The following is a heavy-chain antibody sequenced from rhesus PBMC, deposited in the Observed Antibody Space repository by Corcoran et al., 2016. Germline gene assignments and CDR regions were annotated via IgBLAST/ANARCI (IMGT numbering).Heavy chain of an antibody. J-gene: IGHJ4*01. D-gene: IGHD6-25*01. Sequence: EVQLVQSGAEVKRPGESLKISCRTSGYSFTSYWLSWVRQMPGKGLEWRGAIDPSDSEMRYNPSFQGQVTIAADKSITTAYLQWSRLKASDTATYYCAKGMGLAAAGPLDYWGQGVLVTVSS. CDR2: IDPSDSEM. CDR1: GYSFTSYW. CDR3: AKGMGLAAAGPLDY. V-gene: IGHV5-20*01.